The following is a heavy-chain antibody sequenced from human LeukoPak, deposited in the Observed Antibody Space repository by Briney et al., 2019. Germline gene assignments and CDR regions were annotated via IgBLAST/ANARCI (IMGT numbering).Heavy chain of an antibody. Sequence: SVKVPCKASGGTFSSYAISWVRQAPGQGLEWMGRIIPILGIANYAQKFQGRVTITADKSTSTAYMELSSLRSEDTAVYYCAAQDSSSLHYWGQGTLVTVSS. D-gene: IGHD6-13*01. CDR2: IIPILGIA. V-gene: IGHV1-69*04. CDR3: AAQDSSSLHY. CDR1: GGTFSSYA. J-gene: IGHJ4*02.